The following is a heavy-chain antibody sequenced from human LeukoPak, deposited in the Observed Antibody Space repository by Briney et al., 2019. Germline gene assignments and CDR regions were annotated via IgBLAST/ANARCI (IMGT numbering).Heavy chain of an antibody. CDR3: ARGRQNYGDYLY. D-gene: IGHD4-17*01. V-gene: IGHV3-53*01. J-gene: IGHJ4*02. CDR1: GFTVSGDY. Sequence: GGSLRLSCVVSGFTVSGDYISWFRQAPGKGLEWVSVLYYGVSTFYKDSVKGRFTTSGDNFNNTVYLQMNSLRAEDTAVYYCARGRQNYGDYLYWGQGTLVTVSS. CDR2: LYYGVST.